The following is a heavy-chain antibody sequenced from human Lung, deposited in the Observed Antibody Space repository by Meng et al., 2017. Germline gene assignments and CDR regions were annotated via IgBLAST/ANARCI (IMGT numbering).Heavy chain of an antibody. V-gene: IGHV3-74*01. CDR3: TNDRLNH. CDR1: GFTFTDHL. Sequence: EVELVESGGVLVPPGVSLRLSCAASGFTFTDHLMHWVRQGPGKGLVWVSRINRDGTKPTYADSVKGRFTISRDNAKNTLYLQMNNLRAEDTAFYYCTNDRLNHWGQGALVTVSS. J-gene: IGHJ1*01. CDR2: INRDGTKP. D-gene: IGHD1-1*01.